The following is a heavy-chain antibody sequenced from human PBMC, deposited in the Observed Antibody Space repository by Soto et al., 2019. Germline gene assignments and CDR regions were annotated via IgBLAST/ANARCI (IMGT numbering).Heavy chain of an antibody. CDR1: GGSISSRNW. J-gene: IGHJ4*02. V-gene: IGHV4-4*02. Sequence: QVQLQESGPGLVKPSGTLSLTCAVSGGSISSRNWWSWVRQPPGKGLEWIGEIYHSGSTNYNPSLKRLVSLSVDKPKIQVSLKLSSVTAADTPVYYCASVAVAGTRFDYWGQGTLVTVSS. CDR2: IYHSGST. D-gene: IGHD6-19*01. CDR3: ASVAVAGTRFDY.